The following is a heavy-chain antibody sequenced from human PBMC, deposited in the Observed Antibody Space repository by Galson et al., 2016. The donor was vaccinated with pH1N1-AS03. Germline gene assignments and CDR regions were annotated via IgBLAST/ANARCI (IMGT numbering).Heavy chain of an antibody. Sequence: SLRFSCAASGFTFSDYYMSWIRQAPGKGLEWISCITSSGGSGPTIYYADSVKGRFTISRDNAKNSLYLQMNSLRADDTAVYYCARGWYDIWTGYLVDPFDYWGQGALVTVSS. CDR1: GFTFSDYY. V-gene: IGHV3-11*01. J-gene: IGHJ4*02. CDR2: ITSSGGSGPTI. D-gene: IGHD3-9*01. CDR3: ARGWYDIWTGYLVDPFDY.